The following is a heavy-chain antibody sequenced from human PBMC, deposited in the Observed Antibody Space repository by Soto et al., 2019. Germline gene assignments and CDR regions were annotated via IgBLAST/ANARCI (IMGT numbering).Heavy chain of an antibody. CDR1: GYIFTEYW. CDR2: IDPSDSYT. Sequence: GESLKISCKGSGYIFTEYWISWVRQMPGKGLEWMGRIDPSDSYTTYSPSFQGHVTISADRSISTASLQWSSLMASDTAMYYCARHAVTATLTGGIDVWGQGTTVTVSS. J-gene: IGHJ6*02. CDR3: ARHAVTATLTGGIDV. V-gene: IGHV5-10-1*01. D-gene: IGHD2-21*02.